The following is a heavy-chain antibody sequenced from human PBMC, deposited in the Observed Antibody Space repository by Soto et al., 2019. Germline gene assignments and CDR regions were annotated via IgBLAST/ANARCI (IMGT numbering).Heavy chain of an antibody. Sequence: SETLSLTCTVSGGSISSGGYYWSWIRQHPGKCLEWIGYIYYSGSTYYNPSLKSRVTISVDTSKNQFSLKLSSVTAADTAVYYCAGTYYDFWSGPRPHYYYYGMDVWGQGTTVTVSS. CDR1: GGSISSGGYY. J-gene: IGHJ6*02. V-gene: IGHV4-31*03. D-gene: IGHD3-3*01. CDR2: IYYSGST. CDR3: AGTYYDFWSGPRPHYYYYGMDV.